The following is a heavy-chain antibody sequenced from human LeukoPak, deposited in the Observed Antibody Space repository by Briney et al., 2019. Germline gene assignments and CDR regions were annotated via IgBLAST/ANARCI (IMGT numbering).Heavy chain of an antibody. CDR1: GFSFSDFG. D-gene: IGHD5-12*01. CDR2: ISYDGSNK. J-gene: IGHJ6*04. CDR3: ARIHSGYEPPKEYYGMDV. Sequence: GGSLRLSCVASGFSFSDFGMHWVRQAPGKGLEWVAVISYDGSNKYYADSVKGRFTISRDNSKNTLYMQVNSLQSEDTAVYYCARIHSGYEPPKEYYGMDVWGKGTTVTVSS. V-gene: IGHV3-30*03.